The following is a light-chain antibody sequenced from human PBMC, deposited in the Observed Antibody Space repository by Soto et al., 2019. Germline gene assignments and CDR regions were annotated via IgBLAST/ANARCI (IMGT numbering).Light chain of an antibody. Sequence: DIQMPQSPSSLSASVGDRVTITCRARQSISSYLNWYQQKPGKAPKLLIYAASSLQSGVQSRFSGSGSGTDFTLTISSLQPEDFATYYCQQSYSTPMCTGGQGTKLEIK. CDR2: AAS. J-gene: IGKJ2*02. CDR3: QQSYSTPMCT. V-gene: IGKV1-39*01. CDR1: QSISSY.